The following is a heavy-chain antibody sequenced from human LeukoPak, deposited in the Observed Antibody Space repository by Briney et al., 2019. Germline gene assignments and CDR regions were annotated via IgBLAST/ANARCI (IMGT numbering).Heavy chain of an antibody. CDR1: GFTFDDYG. Sequence: GGSLRLSSAASGFTFDDYGMSWVRQAPGKGLEWVSGINWNGGSTGYADSVKGRFTISRDNAKNSLYLQMNSLRAEDTALYYCARGGITIFGVVIHSDYWGQGTLVTVSS. J-gene: IGHJ4*02. V-gene: IGHV3-20*03. CDR3: ARGGITIFGVVIHSDY. CDR2: INWNGGST. D-gene: IGHD3-3*01.